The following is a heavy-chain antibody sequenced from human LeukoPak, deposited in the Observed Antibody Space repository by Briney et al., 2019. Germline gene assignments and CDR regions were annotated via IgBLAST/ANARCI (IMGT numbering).Heavy chain of an antibody. J-gene: IGHJ6*02. D-gene: IGHD4-17*01. Sequence: GGSLRLSCAASGFTFSSYGMHWVRQAPGKGLEWVAVISYDGSNKYYADSVKGRFTISRDNSKNTLYLQMNSLRAEDTAVYYCAEDPSSKGVTKIGYYYYYGMDVWGQGTTVTVSS. CDR2: ISYDGSNK. CDR1: GFTFSSYG. V-gene: IGHV3-30*18. CDR3: AEDPSSKGVTKIGYYYYYGMDV.